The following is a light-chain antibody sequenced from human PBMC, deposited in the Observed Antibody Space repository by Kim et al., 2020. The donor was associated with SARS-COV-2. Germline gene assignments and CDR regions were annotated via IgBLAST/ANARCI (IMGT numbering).Light chain of an antibody. CDR3: QKYNSAPPLT. Sequence: ASVGDRVTITCRATQGFGNYLAWYQQKPGKVPKLLIYAASTLQSGVPSRFSGFGSGTDFTLTISSLQPEDVATYYCQKYNSAPPLTFGGGTKVEI. CDR2: AAS. CDR1: QGFGNY. V-gene: IGKV1-27*01. J-gene: IGKJ4*01.